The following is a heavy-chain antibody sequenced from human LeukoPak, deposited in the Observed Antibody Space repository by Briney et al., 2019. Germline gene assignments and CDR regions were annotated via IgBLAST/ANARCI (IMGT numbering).Heavy chain of an antibody. CDR3: ATPGPAPINNWFET. CDR2: FDPEDGET. Sequence: ASVKVSCKVSGHSLTELSVHWVRQAPGKGLEWMGRFDPEDGETVYAQNFRGRVTLTEDTSIDTAYMEVYILRSEDTAVYYCATPGPAPINNWFETWGHGTLVTVSS. CDR1: GHSLTELS. J-gene: IGHJ5*01. V-gene: IGHV1-24*01. D-gene: IGHD2-2*01.